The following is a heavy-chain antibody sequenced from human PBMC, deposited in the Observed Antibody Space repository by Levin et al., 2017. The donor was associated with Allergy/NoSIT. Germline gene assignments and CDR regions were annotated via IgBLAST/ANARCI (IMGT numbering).Heavy chain of an antibody. CDR1: GGSISSYY. Sequence: PSETLSLTCTVSGGSISSYYWSWIRQPPGKGLEWIGYIYYSGSTNYNPSLKSRVTISVDTSKNQFSLKLSSVTAADTAVYYCARAIVGATPLVYWGQGTLVTVSS. J-gene: IGHJ4*02. CDR3: ARAIVGATPLVY. V-gene: IGHV4-59*01. CDR2: IYYSGST. D-gene: IGHD1-26*01.